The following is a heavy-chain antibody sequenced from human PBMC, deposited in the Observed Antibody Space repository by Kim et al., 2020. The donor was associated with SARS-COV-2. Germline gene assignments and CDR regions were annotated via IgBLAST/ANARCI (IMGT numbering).Heavy chain of an antibody. CDR1: GFTISSHW. V-gene: IGHV3-74*01. Sequence: GGSLRLSCAASGFTISSHWMPWVRQAPGKGLVWVSRINGDESSTTYVDSVKGRFTISRDNAKNTLYLQMNSLRVEDTAVYYCARGSGGSSGLCDYWGLGT. CDR2: INGDESST. CDR3: ARGSGGSSGLCDY. D-gene: IGHD6-19*01. J-gene: IGHJ4*02.